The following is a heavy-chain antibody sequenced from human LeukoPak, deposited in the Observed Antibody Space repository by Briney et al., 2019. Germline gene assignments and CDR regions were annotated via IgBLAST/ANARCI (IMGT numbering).Heavy chain of an antibody. CDR1: GASISTYY. CDR2: IYTSGST. D-gene: IGHD2-15*01. Sequence: SETLSLTCTVSGASISTYYWSWIRQPAGKGLEWIGRIYTSGSTNYNPSLKSRVTISIDTAKNHFSLRLSSVTAADTAVYYCARDGGGWSFDYWGQGTLVTVSS. J-gene: IGHJ4*02. V-gene: IGHV4-4*07. CDR3: ARDGGGWSFDY.